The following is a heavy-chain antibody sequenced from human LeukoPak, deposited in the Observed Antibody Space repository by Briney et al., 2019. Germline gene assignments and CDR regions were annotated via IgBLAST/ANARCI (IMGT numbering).Heavy chain of an antibody. J-gene: IGHJ4*02. V-gene: IGHV6-1*01. CDR3: ARGVEPIAVAGFDY. CDR1: VDSVSSNSAA. Sequence: SQTLSLTCAISVDSVSSNSAAWNWIRQSPSRGLEWLVRTYYRSKWYNDYAVSVKSRITINPDTSKNQFSLQLNSVTPEDTAVYYCARGVEPIAVAGFDYWGQGTLVTVSS. CDR2: TYYRSKWYN. D-gene: IGHD6-19*01.